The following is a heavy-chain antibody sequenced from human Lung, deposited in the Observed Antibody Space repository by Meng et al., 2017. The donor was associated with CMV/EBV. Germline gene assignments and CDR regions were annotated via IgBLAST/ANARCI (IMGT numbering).Heavy chain of an antibody. Sequence: ASXXVSXKAYGYSFNSYIISWVRQAPGQGLEWMGWVNSYTGDTDYAQQFQERITMTTDTSTTTVYMELRSLRTDDTAAYYCARISMIRGIIITGWFDPWGQGTXVHVYS. J-gene: IGHJ5*02. CDR1: GYSFNSYI. D-gene: IGHD3-10*01. V-gene: IGHV1-18*04. CDR2: VNSYTGDT. CDR3: ARISMIRGIIITGWFDP.